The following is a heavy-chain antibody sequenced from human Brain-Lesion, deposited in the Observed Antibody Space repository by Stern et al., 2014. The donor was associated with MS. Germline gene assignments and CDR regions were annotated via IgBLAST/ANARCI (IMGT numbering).Heavy chain of an antibody. CDR3: ARNPALWYFDL. CDR1: GGSVSSGGYF. Sequence: VPLVESGPGLVKPLQTLSLTCTVSGGSVSSGGYFWNWIRQHPGKGLEWIGHVYYSGSIAYNPSLKSRVTISVDTSKKQFSLRLRSVTAADTAVYYCARNPALWYFDLWGRGTLAAVSS. J-gene: IGHJ2*01. V-gene: IGHV4-31*03. D-gene: IGHD3-3*02. CDR2: VYYSGSI.